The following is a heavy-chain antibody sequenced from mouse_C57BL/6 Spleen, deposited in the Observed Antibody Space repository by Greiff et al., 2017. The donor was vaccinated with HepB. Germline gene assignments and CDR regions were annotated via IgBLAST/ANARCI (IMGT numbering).Heavy chain of an antibody. D-gene: IGHD1-1*01. J-gene: IGHJ4*01. CDR1: GFSFTSYA. V-gene: IGHV2-9-1*01. Sequence: VKLVESGPGLVAPSQSLSISCTVSGFSFTSYAISWVRQPPGKSLEWLGLIWTGGGTNYNSALNSRLSISKDNSKSQVFLKMNSLQTDDTARYYCARNDYGSSYETFYAMDYWGQGTSVTVSS. CDR2: IWTGGGT. CDR3: ARNDYGSSYETFYAMDY.